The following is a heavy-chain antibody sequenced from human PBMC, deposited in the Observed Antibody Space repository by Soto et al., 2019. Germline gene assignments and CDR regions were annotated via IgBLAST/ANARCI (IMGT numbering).Heavy chain of an antibody. CDR1: GYTCTSYD. D-gene: IGHD2-15*01. V-gene: IGHV1-8*01. J-gene: IGHJ5*02. CDR2: MNPHSGNT. Sequence: QVQLVQSGAEVKKPGSSVKVSCKASGYTCTSYDINWVRQATGQGIERMGWMNPHSGNTAYAQTFQGRVTMTRNTSISTGYRELSSLRSEDTAVYYCARDRGALCSGGSCYWFDPWGKGTLVTVSS. CDR3: ARDRGALCSGGSCYWFDP.